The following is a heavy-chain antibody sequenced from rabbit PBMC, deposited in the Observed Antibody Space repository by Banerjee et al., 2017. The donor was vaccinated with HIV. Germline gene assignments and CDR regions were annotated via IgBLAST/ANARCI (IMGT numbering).Heavy chain of an antibody. Sequence: QSLEESGGGLVQPEGSLTLTCKASGFSFSSRYYMCWVRQAPGKGLEWIGCIGFGSTGNSYYATWAKGRFTISKTSSTTVTLQMTSLTAADTATYFCARDSGTSFSSYGMDLWGPGTLVTVS. J-gene: IGHJ6*01. V-gene: IGHV1S40*01. CDR1: GFSFSSRYY. D-gene: IGHD8-1*01. CDR2: IGFGSTGNS. CDR3: ARDSGTSFSSYGMDL.